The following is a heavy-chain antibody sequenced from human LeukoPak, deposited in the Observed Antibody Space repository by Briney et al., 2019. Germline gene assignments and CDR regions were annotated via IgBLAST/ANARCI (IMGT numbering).Heavy chain of an antibody. J-gene: IGHJ6*03. Sequence: KPWETLSLTCAVYGGSFSGYYWSWIRQPPGKGLEWIAEINHSGSTNYNPSLKSRVTISVDTSKNQFSLKLSSVTAADTAVYYCARWAYCSSTSCYGRYYYYYMDVWGKGTTVTVSS. CDR2: INHSGST. V-gene: IGHV4-34*01. CDR3: ARWAYCSSTSCYGRYYYYYMDV. CDR1: GGSFSGYY. D-gene: IGHD2-2*01.